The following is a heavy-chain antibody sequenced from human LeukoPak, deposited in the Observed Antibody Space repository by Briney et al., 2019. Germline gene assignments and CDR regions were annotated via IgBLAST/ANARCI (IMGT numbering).Heavy chain of an antibody. D-gene: IGHD2-2*01. J-gene: IGHJ4*02. V-gene: IGHV3-23*01. CDR2: ISGSGGST. CDR3: ARNYCSSTSCLTYFDY. CDR1: GFTFSGYA. Sequence: PGGSLRLSCAASGFTFSGYAMSWVRQAPGKGLEWVSAISGSGGSTYYADSVKGRLTISRDNSKNTLYLQMNSLRAEDTAVYYCARNYCSSTSCLTYFDYWGQGTLVTVSS.